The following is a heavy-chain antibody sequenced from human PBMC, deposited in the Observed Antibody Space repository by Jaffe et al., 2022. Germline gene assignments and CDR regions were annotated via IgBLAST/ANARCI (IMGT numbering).Heavy chain of an antibody. J-gene: IGHJ3*02. Sequence: QVQLVESGGGVVQPGGSLRLSCAASGFTFSSYGMHWVRQAPGKGLEWVAFIRYDGSNKYYADSVKGRFTISRDNSKNTLYLQMNSLRAEDTAVYYCAKDAFRLRGLFDAFDIWGQGTMVTVSS. CDR3: AKDAFRLRGLFDAFDI. CDR1: GFTFSSYG. V-gene: IGHV3-30*02. D-gene: IGHD3-10*01. CDR2: IRYDGSNK.